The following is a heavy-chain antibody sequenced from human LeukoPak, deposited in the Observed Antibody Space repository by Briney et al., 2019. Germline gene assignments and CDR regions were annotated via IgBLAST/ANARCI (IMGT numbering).Heavy chain of an antibody. J-gene: IGHJ4*02. D-gene: IGHD3-16*01. CDR1: GFPYNTHA. CDR3: AKGGLRFGYSFGD. Sequence: PGGPLTLPRAPSGFPYNTHALSWPRHPPGKALEWDAANSGTGELKYSAESVRGRFAISRDNYKNTVLMQMSRVRAEDTALYYCAKGGLRFGYSFGDWGQGTLVTVSS. V-gene: IGHV3-23*01. CDR2: NSGTGELK.